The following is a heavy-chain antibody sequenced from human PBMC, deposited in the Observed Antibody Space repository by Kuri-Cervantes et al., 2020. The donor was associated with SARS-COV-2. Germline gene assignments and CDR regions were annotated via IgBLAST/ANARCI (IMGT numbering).Heavy chain of an antibody. CDR1: GFTFDDYA. CDR3: AKEGFLEWLLGAWYFDY. J-gene: IGHJ4*02. CDR2: ISWNSGSI. V-gene: IGHV3-9*01. Sequence: GGSLRLSCAASGFTFDDYAMHWVRQAPGKGLEWVSGISWNSGSIGYADSVKGRFTISRDNSKNTLYLQMNSLRAEDTAVYYCAKEGFLEWLLGAWYFDYWGQGTLVTGAS. D-gene: IGHD3-3*01.